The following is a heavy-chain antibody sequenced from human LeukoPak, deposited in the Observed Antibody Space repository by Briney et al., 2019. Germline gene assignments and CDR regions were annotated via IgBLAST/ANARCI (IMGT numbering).Heavy chain of an antibody. CDR3: ATLEIGDYYFDY. CDR1: GGSISSRPYY. D-gene: IGHD3-16*01. J-gene: IGHJ4*02. V-gene: IGHV4-39*01. Sequence: SETLSLTCTVSGGSISSRPYYWGSVRQPRGRGLEWIASISYSESIHYNPSLKSRVTISVDTSRNHFSLRLSSVTAADTAVYYCATLEIGDYYFDYWGQGTLVTVSS. CDR2: ISYSESI.